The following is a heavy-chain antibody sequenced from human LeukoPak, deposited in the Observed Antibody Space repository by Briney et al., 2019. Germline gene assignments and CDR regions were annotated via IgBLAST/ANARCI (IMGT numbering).Heavy chain of an antibody. V-gene: IGHV4-34*01. J-gene: IGHJ4*02. CDR1: GGSFSGYY. CDR3: ARGGSGYDFWSGYYTFDY. CDR2: INHSGST. D-gene: IGHD3-3*01. Sequence: SETLSLTCAVYGGSFSGYYWSWIRQPPGKGLEWIGEINHSGSTNYNPSLKSRVTISVDTSKNQFSLKLSSVTAADTAVYYCARGGSGYDFWSGYYTFDYWGQGTLVTVSS.